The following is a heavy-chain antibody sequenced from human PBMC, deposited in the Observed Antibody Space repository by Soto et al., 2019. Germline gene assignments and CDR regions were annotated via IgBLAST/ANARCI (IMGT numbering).Heavy chain of an antibody. CDR1: GGSISSGGYF. D-gene: IGHD2-8*02. J-gene: IGHJ4*02. CDR2: IYHSGST. CDR3: ATLPPRIVVVVTPIPT. V-gene: IGHV4-30-2*01. Sequence: PSETLSLTCAVSGGSISSGGYFWSWIRQPPGKGLEWIGYIYHSGSTYYNPSLKSRVSISVDRSKNQFSLKLSSVTAADTAVYYCATLPPRIVVVVTPIPTWGQGTLVTVSS.